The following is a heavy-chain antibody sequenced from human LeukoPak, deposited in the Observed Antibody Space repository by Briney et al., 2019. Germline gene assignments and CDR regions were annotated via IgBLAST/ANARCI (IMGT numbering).Heavy chain of an antibody. CDR1: GYTFTSYG. V-gene: IGHV1-18*01. CDR3: ARAYSSGYHFDY. CDR2: ISAYNGNT. D-gene: IGHD6-19*01. J-gene: IGHJ4*01. Sequence: ASVSLSRKASGYTFTSYGISWVRQAPGQGLEWMGWISAYNGNTTYAPKLEGRVTMTTDTSTRTAYMELRSLRSDDAAVYYCARAYSSGYHFDYWGEGTLATVSS.